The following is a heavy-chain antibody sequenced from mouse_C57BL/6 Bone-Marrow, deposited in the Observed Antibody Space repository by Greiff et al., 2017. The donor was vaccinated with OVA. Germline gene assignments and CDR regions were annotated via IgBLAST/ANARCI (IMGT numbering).Heavy chain of an antibody. CDR1: GYTFTSYW. D-gene: IGHD2-4*01. V-gene: IGHV1-72*01. CDR3: ARCLYYDYDRRDYFDY. Sequence: QVQLQQPGAELVKPGASVKLSCKASGYTFTSYWMHWVKQRPGRGLEWIGRIDPNSGGTKYNEKFKSKATLTVDKPSSTAYMQLSSLTSEDSAVNYCARCLYYDYDRRDYFDYWGQGTTLTVSS. J-gene: IGHJ2*01. CDR2: IDPNSGGT.